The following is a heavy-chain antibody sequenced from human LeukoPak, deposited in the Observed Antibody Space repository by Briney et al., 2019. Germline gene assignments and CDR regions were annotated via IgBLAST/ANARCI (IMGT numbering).Heavy chain of an antibody. V-gene: IGHV3-30*02. CDR3: AKDSRVWFGELYFDY. D-gene: IGHD3-10*01. CDR2: IRYDGSNK. J-gene: IGHJ4*02. CDR1: GFTFSSYG. Sequence: AGGSLRLSCAASGFTFSSYGMHWVRQAPGKGLEWVAFIRYDGSNKYYADSVKGRFTISRDNSKNTLYLQMNSLRAEDTAVYYCAKDSRVWFGELYFDYWGQGTLVTVSS.